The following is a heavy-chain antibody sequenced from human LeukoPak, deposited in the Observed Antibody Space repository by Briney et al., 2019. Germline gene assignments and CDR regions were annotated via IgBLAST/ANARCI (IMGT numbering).Heavy chain of an antibody. CDR1: GGSISSGGYY. CDR3: ARDPHYYDSSGFGDAFDI. J-gene: IGHJ3*02. Sequence: PSETLSLTCTVSGGSISSGGYYWSWIRQYPGKGLEWIGYIYYSGSTYYNPSLKSRVTISVDTSKNQFSLKLSSVTAADTAVYYCARDPHYYDSSGFGDAFDIWGQGTMVTVSS. V-gene: IGHV4-31*03. D-gene: IGHD3-22*01. CDR2: IYYSGST.